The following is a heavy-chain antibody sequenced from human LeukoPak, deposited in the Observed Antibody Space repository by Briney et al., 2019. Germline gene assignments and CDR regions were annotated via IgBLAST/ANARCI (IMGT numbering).Heavy chain of an antibody. Sequence: GGSVRLSCAASGFIYSRYCMNWVRQPRGKGLEWVSAISGSGGSTYYADSVKGRFTISRDNSKNTLYLQMNSLRDEDTAVYYCAKGGKLHIVENWGQGTLVTVSS. D-gene: IGHD2-21*01. CDR2: ISGSGGST. CDR1: GFIYSRYC. J-gene: IGHJ4*02. CDR3: AKGGKLHIVEN. V-gene: IGHV3-23*01.